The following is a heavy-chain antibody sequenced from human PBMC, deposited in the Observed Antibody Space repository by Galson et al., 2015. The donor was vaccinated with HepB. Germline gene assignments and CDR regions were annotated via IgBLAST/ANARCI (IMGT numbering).Heavy chain of an antibody. V-gene: IGHV3-23*01. CDR3: AKSGGPDFYYSGLDV. D-gene: IGHD3-10*01. J-gene: IGHJ6*02. CDR2: ISGSGGST. CDR1: GFTFSSYA. Sequence: SLRLSCAASGFTFSSYAMSWVRQAPGKGLEWVSAISGSGGSTYYADSVKGRFTISRDNSKNTLYLQMNSLRAEDTAVYYCAKSGGPDFYYSGLDVWGQGTTVTVSS.